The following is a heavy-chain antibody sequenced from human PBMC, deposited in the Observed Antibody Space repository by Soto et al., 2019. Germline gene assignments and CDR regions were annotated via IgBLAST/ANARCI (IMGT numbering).Heavy chain of an antibody. D-gene: IGHD1-26*01. J-gene: IGHJ4*02. Sequence: QVQLQESGPGLVKASQTLSLTCTVSGASISGSDHYWSWIRQPPGKGLEWIGHLSYTGNSYNPYYTPSLQSRPTMSLDTSKIQFSLNMTSVTAADTAVYFCARSGRSLLDYWGQGALVSVSS. CDR2: LSYTGNSYNP. CDR1: GASISGSDHY. V-gene: IGHV4-30-4*01. CDR3: ARSGRSLLDY.